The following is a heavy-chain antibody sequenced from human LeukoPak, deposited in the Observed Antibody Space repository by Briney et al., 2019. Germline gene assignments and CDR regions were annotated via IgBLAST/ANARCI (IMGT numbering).Heavy chain of an antibody. J-gene: IGHJ4*02. CDR3: ARGLTFGGLFDY. Sequence: ASVKVSCKASGYSITGYYMHWVRQAPGQGLEWMGWISAYNGNTNYAQKLQGRVTMTTDTSTSTAYMELRSLRSDDTAVYYCARGLTFGGLFDYWGQGTLVTVSS. D-gene: IGHD3-16*01. CDR2: ISAYNGNT. V-gene: IGHV1-18*01. CDR1: GYSITGYY.